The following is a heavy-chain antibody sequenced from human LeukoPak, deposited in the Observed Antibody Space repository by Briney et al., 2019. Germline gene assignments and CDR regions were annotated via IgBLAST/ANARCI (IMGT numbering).Heavy chain of an antibody. J-gene: IGHJ4*02. CDR2: IWYDGSNK. V-gene: IGHV3-33*01. Sequence: PGRSLRLSCAASGFTFSSYGMHWVRQAPGKGLEWVAVIWYDGSNKYYADSVKGRFTISRDNSKNTLYLQMNSLRAEDTAVYYCARDRGSGWYVDYWGQGTLVTVSS. CDR1: GFTFSSYG. D-gene: IGHD6-19*01. CDR3: ARDRGSGWYVDY.